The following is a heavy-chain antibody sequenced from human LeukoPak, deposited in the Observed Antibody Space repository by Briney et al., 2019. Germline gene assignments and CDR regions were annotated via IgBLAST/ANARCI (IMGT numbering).Heavy chain of an antibody. CDR1: GFTVGSNY. D-gene: IGHD4-17*01. J-gene: IGHJ4*02. CDR2: IYSGGST. Sequence: GGSLRLSCAASGFTVGSNYMSWVRQAPGKGLEWVSVIYSGGSTYYADSVKGRFTISRDNSKNTLYLQMNSLRAEDTAVYYCARDQRYGDYEGWDDYWGQGTLVTVSS. CDR3: ARDQRYGDYEGWDDY. V-gene: IGHV3-53*01.